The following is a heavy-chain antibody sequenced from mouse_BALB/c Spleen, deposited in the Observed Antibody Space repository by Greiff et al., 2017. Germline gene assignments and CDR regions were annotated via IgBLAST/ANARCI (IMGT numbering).Heavy chain of an antibody. D-gene: IGHD2-10*02. J-gene: IGHJ3*01. CDR1: GYTFSSYW. Sequence: VQLQQSGAELMKPGASVKISCKATGYTFSSYWIEWVKQRPGHGLEWIGEILPGSGSTNYNEKFKGKATFTADTSSNTAYMQLSSLTSEDSAVYYCARTSYGNYFAYWGQGTLVTVSA. V-gene: IGHV1-9*01. CDR3: ARTSYGNYFAY. CDR2: ILPGSGST.